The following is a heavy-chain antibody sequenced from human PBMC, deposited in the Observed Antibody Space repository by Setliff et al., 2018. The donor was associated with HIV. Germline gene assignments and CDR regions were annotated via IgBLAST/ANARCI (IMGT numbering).Heavy chain of an antibody. V-gene: IGHV1-18*01. CDR3: ARNIDMHYDFWSAYDY. CDR2: INVNNDAT. CDR1: GYSFNTYG. Sequence: ASVKVSCKASGYSFNTYGISWVRQAPGQGLEWMGWINVNNDATNYAQKFQGRVSMTRDTSISTAYMELRSLTSDDTAVYYCARNIDMHYDFWSAYDYWGQGALVTVSS. D-gene: IGHD3-3*01. J-gene: IGHJ4*02.